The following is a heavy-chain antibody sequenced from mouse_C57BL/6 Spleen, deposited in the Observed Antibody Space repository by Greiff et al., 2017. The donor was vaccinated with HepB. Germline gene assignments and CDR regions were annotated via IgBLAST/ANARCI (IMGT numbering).Heavy chain of an antibody. CDR3: ARPPGSSYYAMDY. V-gene: IGHV5-17*01. CDR2: ISSGSSTI. D-gene: IGHD1-1*01. J-gene: IGHJ4*01. Sequence: EVQLQESGGGLVKPGGSLKLSCAASGFTFSDYGMHWVRQAPEKGLEWVAYISSGSSTIYYADTVKGRFTISRDNAKNTLFLQMTSLRSEDTAMYYCARPPGSSYYAMDYRGQGTSVTVSS. CDR1: GFTFSDYG.